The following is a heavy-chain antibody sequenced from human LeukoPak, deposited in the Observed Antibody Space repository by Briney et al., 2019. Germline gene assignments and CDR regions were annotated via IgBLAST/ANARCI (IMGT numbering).Heavy chain of an antibody. D-gene: IGHD3-10*01. CDR2: ISAYNGNT. V-gene: IGHV1-18*04. J-gene: IGHJ4*02. Sequence: ASVKVSCKASGYTFTGYYMHWVRQAPGQGLEWMGWISAYNGNTNYAQKLQGRVTMTTDTSTSTAYMELRSLRSDDTAVYYCARDLEHETGYGSRWGQGTLVTVSS. CDR3: ARDLEHETGYGSR. CDR1: GYTFTGYY.